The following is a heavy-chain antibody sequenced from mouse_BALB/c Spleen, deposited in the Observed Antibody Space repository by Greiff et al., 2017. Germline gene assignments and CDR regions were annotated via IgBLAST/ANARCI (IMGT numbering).Heavy chain of an antibody. J-gene: IGHJ3*01. Sequence: QVQLQQSGAELVRPGSSVKISCKASGYTFTSYWMHWVKQRPGQGLEWIGYINPSTGYTEYNQKFKDKATLTADKSSSTAYMQLSSLTSEDSAVYYCARWDWVAYWGQGTLVTVSA. CDR1: GYTFTSYW. D-gene: IGHD4-1*01. V-gene: IGHV1-4*01. CDR3: ARWDWVAY. CDR2: INPSTGYT.